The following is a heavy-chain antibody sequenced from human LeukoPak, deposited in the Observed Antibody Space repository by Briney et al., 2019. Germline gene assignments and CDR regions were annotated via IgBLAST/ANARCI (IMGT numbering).Heavy chain of an antibody. J-gene: IGHJ5*02. Sequence: GRSLSLSCAASGFTFSSYWMHWVRQPPGKGLGWVSLINSDVSSTSYADSVKGRFTTSRDNAKNTLYLQMNSLRVEDTAVYCCGREAVAGLIDPWGQGTLVTVSS. V-gene: IGHV3-74*01. D-gene: IGHD6-19*01. CDR2: INSDVSST. CDR3: GREAVAGLIDP. CDR1: GFTFSSYW.